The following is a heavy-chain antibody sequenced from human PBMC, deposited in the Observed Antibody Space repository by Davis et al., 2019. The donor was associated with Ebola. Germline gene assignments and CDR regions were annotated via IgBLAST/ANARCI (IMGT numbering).Heavy chain of an antibody. CDR3: ATGEAVAGTYAPFDY. V-gene: IGHV3-30*03. CDR2: ISYDGSNK. D-gene: IGHD6-19*01. CDR1: GYTFNTYA. Sequence: GESLKISCAASGYTFNTYAMHWVRQAPGKGLEWVALISYDGSNKYYADSVKGRFTISRDNSKNTLFLQMNSLIAEDTAVYYCATGEAVAGTYAPFDYWGQGTLVTVSS. J-gene: IGHJ4*02.